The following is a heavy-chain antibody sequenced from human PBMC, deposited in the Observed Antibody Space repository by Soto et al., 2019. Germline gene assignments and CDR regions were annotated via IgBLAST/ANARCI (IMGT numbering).Heavy chain of an antibody. CDR1: GFTFDDYA. CDR3: SRLLFYVRDFDI. J-gene: IGHJ3*02. V-gene: IGHV3-9*01. CDR2: ISWNSGSI. D-gene: IGHD2-21*02. Sequence: EVQLVESGGGLVQPGRSLRLSCAASGFTFDDYAMHWVRQAPGKGLEWVSGISWNSGSIGYADSVKGRFTISRDNAKNSLYLQMNSLRAEDTALYYCSRLLFYVRDFDIWGQGTMVTVSS.